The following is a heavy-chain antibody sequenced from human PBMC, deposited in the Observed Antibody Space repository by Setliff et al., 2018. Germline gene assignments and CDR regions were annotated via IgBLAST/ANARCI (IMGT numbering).Heavy chain of an antibody. CDR2: IYWDDDK. D-gene: IGHD2-15*01. CDR1: GFSLTTTGVA. CDR3: AHRPKMGSDGFYSAFDM. Sequence: PTLVNPTQTLTLTCTFSGFSLTTTGVAVGWIRQPPGKALEWLALIYWDDDKRYSPSLKSRLTIVKDTSKNQVVLTMTNMDPVDTATYYCAHRPKMGSDGFYSAFDMWGQGTMVTVSS. J-gene: IGHJ3*02. V-gene: IGHV2-5*02.